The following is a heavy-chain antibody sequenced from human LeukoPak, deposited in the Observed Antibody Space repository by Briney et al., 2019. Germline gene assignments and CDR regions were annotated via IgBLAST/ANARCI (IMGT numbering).Heavy chain of an antibody. J-gene: IGHJ3*02. V-gene: IGHV3-21*01. CDR1: GFTFSSYS. CDR3: ARADYGDYGGAFDI. CDR2: TSSSSSYI. Sequence: AGGSLRLSCAASGFTFSSYSMNWVRQAPGKGLEWVSSTSSSSSYIYYADSVKGRFTISRDNAKNSLYLQMNSLRAEDTAVYYCARADYGDYGGAFDIWGQGTMVTVSS. D-gene: IGHD4-17*01.